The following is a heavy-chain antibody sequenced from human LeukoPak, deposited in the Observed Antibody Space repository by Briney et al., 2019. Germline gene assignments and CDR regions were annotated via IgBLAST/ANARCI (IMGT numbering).Heavy chain of an antibody. CDR2: ISYDGSNK. V-gene: IGHV3-30*04. CDR3: ARAYTAMVTYYYYYYMGV. J-gene: IGHJ6*03. CDR1: GFTFSSYA. D-gene: IGHD5-18*01. Sequence: GGSLRLSCAASGFTFSSYAMHWVRQAPGKGLEWVAVISYDGSNKYYADSVKGRFTISRDNSKNTLYLQMNSLRAEDTAVYYCARAYTAMVTYYYYYYMGVWGKGTTVTVSS.